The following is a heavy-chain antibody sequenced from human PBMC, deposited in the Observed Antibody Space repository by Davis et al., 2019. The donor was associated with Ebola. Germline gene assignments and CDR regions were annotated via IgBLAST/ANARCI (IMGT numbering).Heavy chain of an antibody. CDR1: GGSFSGYY. V-gene: IGHV4-34*01. D-gene: IGHD5-18*01. J-gene: IGHJ5*02. Sequence: PSETLSLTCAVYGGSFSGYYWSWIRQPPGKGLEWIGEINHSGSTNYNPSLKSRVTISVDTSKNQFSLKLSSVTAADTAVYYCARGLRGYYSNAWGQGTLVTGSS. CDR2: INHSGST. CDR3: ARGLRGYYSNA.